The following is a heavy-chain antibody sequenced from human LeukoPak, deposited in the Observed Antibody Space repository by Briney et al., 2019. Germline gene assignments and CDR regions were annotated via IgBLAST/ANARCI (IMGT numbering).Heavy chain of an antibody. Sequence: SETLSLTCAVYGGSFSGYYWSWIRQPPGKGLEWMGEINHSGSPSYNPSLKSRVTISVDTSKNQFSLKLSSVTAADTAVYYCARGYCSSTTCMYYFDYWGQGTLVTVSS. CDR3: ARGYCSSTTCMYYFDY. V-gene: IGHV4-34*01. D-gene: IGHD2-2*01. CDR1: GGSFSGYY. J-gene: IGHJ4*02. CDR2: INHSGSP.